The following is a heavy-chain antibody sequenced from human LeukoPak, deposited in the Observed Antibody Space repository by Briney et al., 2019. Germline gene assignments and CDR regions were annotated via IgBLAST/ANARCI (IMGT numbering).Heavy chain of an antibody. D-gene: IGHD3-16*02. CDR1: GFTFSDYY. V-gene: IGHV3-11*04. J-gene: IGHJ4*02. CDR2: ISSSGSTI. Sequence: GGSLTLSCAVSGFTFSDYYLSWIRPAHGQGLEWVSYISSSGSTIYYADSVKGRFPLSRDYAKNPLYLQVIRPTDVVTSVYYCARSRPVWGSYRHFDYWGQGNLVTVSS. CDR3: ARSRPVWGSYRHFDY.